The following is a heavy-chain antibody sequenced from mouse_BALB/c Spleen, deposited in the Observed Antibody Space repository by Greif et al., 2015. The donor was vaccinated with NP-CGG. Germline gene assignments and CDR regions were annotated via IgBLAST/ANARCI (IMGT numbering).Heavy chain of an antibody. J-gene: IGHJ4*01. Sequence: EVKLVESGGGLVQPGGSRKLSCAASGFTFSSFGMHWVRQAPEKGLEWVAYISSGSSTIYYADTVKGRFTISRDNPKNTLFLQMTSLRSEDTAMYYCARSDWDWAMDYWGQGTSVTVSS. CDR2: ISSGSSTI. CDR1: GFTFSSFG. V-gene: IGHV5-17*02. CDR3: ARSDWDWAMDY. D-gene: IGHD4-1*01.